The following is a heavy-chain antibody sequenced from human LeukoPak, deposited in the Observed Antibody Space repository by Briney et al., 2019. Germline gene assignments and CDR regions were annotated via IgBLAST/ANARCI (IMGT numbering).Heavy chain of an antibody. CDR1: GYSINSAYY. CDR2: MYHSGIT. V-gene: IGHV4-38-2*01. Sequence: SETLSLTCAVSGYSINSAYYWGWIRQPPGKGLEWIASMYHSGITYYNSSLKSRATISVDTSKNKFSLKLNSVTAADTSVYYCARLTPGKNWFDPWGHGTLVTVSS. CDR3: ARLTPGKNWFDP. D-gene: IGHD3-10*01. J-gene: IGHJ5*02.